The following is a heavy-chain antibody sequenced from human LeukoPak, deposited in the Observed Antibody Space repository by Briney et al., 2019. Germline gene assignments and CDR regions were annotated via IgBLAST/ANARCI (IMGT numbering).Heavy chain of an antibody. CDR2: IYYSGST. Sequence: PSETLSLTCTVSGGSIHSSSYHWGWLRQPPGKGLEWIVSIYYSGSTYYNPSLKSRVTISVDTSKNQFSLKLSSVTAADTAVYYCARLPQLAAAICFFDHSGQGTLVTVSS. CDR1: GGSIHSSSYH. V-gene: IGHV4-39*01. CDR3: ARLPQLAAAICFFDH. J-gene: IGHJ4*03. D-gene: IGHD6-13*01.